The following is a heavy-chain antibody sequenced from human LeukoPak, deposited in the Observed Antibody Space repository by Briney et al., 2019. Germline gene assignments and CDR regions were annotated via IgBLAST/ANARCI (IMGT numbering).Heavy chain of an antibody. V-gene: IGHV1-2*02. Sequence: GASVKVSCKASGYTFTGYYMHWLRQAPGQGLEWMGWINPNSGGTDYAQKFQGRVTMTRDTSINTAYMELKWLGSDDTAVYYCARGGYCRSGNCFILAAEFDYWGQGTLVTVSS. D-gene: IGHD2-15*01. CDR2: INPNSGGT. J-gene: IGHJ4*02. CDR3: ARGGYCRSGNCFILAAEFDY. CDR1: GYTFTGYY.